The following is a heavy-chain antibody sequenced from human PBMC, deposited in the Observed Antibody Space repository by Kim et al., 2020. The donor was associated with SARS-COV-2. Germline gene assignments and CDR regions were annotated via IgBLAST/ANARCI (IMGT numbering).Heavy chain of an antibody. V-gene: IGHV4-31*02. Sequence: TYYNPSLKSRVTISVDTSKNQFSLKLSSVTAADTAVYYCAAMEGVTPFGYWGQGTLVTVSS. CDR2: T. J-gene: IGHJ4*02. D-gene: IGHD3-10*01. CDR3: AAMEGVTPFGY.